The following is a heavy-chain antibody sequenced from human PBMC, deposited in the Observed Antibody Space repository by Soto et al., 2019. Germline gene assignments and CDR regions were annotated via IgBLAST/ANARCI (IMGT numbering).Heavy chain of an antibody. Sequence: ASVKVSCKASGYTFTSYDINWVRQATGQGLEWMGWMNPNSSNTGYAQKFQGRVTMTRNTSISTAYMELSSLRSEDTAVYYCARGGDSYYYYGMDVWGPGTTLTV. CDR2: MNPNSSNT. CDR1: GYTFTSYD. D-gene: IGHD4-17*01. J-gene: IGHJ6*02. V-gene: IGHV1-8*01. CDR3: ARGGDSYYYYGMDV.